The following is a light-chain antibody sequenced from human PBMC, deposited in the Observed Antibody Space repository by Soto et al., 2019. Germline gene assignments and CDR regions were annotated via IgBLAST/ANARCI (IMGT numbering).Light chain of an antibody. CDR1: QSLLYSNGDNY. CDR2: LGS. Sequence: DIVMTQSPLSLPVTPGEAASISCRSSQSLLYSNGDNYLDWYLQKPGQSPQLLIYLGSNRASWVPDRFSGSGSGTDFTLKISRVEAEDVGVYYCMQALQTPITFGQGTRLEIK. CDR3: MQALQTPIT. J-gene: IGKJ5*01. V-gene: IGKV2-28*01.